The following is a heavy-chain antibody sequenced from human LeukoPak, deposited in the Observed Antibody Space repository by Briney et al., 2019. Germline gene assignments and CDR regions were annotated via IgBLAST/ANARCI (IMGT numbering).Heavy chain of an antibody. CDR2: ISGSGGST. CDR3: ANLDYGDYSSDY. Sequence: GGSLRLSCAASGFTISSYAISWVRQAPGKELEWVSAISGSGGSTYYADSVKGRFTISRDNSKNTLYLQMNSLRAEDTAVYYCANLDYGDYSSDYWGQGTLVTVSS. V-gene: IGHV3-23*01. CDR1: GFTISSYA. D-gene: IGHD4-17*01. J-gene: IGHJ4*02.